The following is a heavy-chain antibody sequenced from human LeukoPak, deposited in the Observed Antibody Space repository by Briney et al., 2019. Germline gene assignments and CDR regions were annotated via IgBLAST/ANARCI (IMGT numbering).Heavy chain of an antibody. CDR3: ASVSGTTRAFDI. CDR1: GGSISSSSYY. J-gene: IGHJ3*02. Sequence: PSETLSLTCTVSGGSISSSSYYWVWMRPPPGKGLEWIGSIYYSGSTYYNPSLKSRVTISVDTSKNQFTLKLSSVAAADTAVYYCASVSGTTRAFDIWGQGTMVTVSS. V-gene: IGHV4-39*01. D-gene: IGHD1-1*01. CDR2: IYYSGST.